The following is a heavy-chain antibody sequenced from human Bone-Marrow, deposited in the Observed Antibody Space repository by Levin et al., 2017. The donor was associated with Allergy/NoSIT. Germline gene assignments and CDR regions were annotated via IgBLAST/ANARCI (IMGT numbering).Heavy chain of an antibody. CDR2: ITTYNGDT. CDR1: AYSFTDFG. Sequence: ASVKVSCKTSAYSFTDFGISWVLQAPGQGPEWMGWITTYNGDTHYAQNFSGRLTLTADTSTGVSYMELRGLRLDDTAVYYCARLEGGWHAAFWGQGTLVSVSS. D-gene: IGHD6-19*01. J-gene: IGHJ4*02. V-gene: IGHV1-18*04. CDR3: ARLEGGWHAAF.